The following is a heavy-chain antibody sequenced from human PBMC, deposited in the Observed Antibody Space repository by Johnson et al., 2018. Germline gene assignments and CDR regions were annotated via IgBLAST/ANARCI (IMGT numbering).Heavy chain of an antibody. D-gene: IGHD6-6*01. J-gene: IGHJ6*03. CDR3: AKDSTRVTQLVPTGENYYYYRDV. V-gene: IGHV3-9*01. CDR1: GFTFDDYA. Sequence: EVQLLESGGGLVQPGRSLRLSCAASGFTFDDYAMHWVRQAPGKGLEWVSGISWNSGSIGYADSVKGRFTISRDNAKNSLYLQMNSLRAEDTALYYCAKDSTRVTQLVPTGENYYYYRDVWGKGPTVTVSS. CDR2: ISWNSGSI.